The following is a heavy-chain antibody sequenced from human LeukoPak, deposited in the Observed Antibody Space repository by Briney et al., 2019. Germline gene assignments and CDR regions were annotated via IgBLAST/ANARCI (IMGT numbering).Heavy chain of an antibody. J-gene: IGHJ4*02. V-gene: IGHV4-38-2*02. CDR3: ARDQSDEWELSPFDY. CDR1: GYSISSGYY. CDR2: IYHGGST. D-gene: IGHD1-26*01. Sequence: SETLSLTCTVSGYSISSGYYWGWIRQSPGKGLEWIGSIYHGGSTYYNPSLRSRVIVSVDTSKNHFSLKMSSVTAADTAVYYCARDQSDEWELSPFDYWGQGTLVTVSS.